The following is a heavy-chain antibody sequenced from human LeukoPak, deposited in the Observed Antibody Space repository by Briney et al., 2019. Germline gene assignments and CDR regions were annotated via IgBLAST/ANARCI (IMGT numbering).Heavy chain of an antibody. Sequence: ASVKVSCKASGYTLTNNYMHWVRQAPGQGLEWMGIINPSGGSTNYAQKFQGRVTMTRDTSTSTVYMELSGLRSEDTAVYYCARAVGIVVVVVATLDYWGQGTLVTVSS. CDR3: ARAVGIVVVVVATLDY. D-gene: IGHD2-15*01. J-gene: IGHJ4*02. CDR1: GYTLTNNY. V-gene: IGHV1-46*01. CDR2: INPSGGST.